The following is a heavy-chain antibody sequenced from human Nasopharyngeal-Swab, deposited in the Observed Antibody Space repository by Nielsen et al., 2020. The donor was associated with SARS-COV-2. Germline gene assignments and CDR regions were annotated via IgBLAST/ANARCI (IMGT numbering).Heavy chain of an antibody. CDR3: ARGRYCSGGSCGAYMDV. CDR1: GFTFSSYD. D-gene: IGHD2-15*01. CDR2: IGTAGDP. J-gene: IGHJ6*03. V-gene: IGHV3-13*05. Sequence: GESLKISCAASGFTFSSYDMHWVRQAIGKGLEWVSAIGTAGDPYYPGSVKGRFTISRENAKNSLYLQMNSLRAGDTAVYYCARGRYCSGGSCGAYMDVWGKGTTVTVSS.